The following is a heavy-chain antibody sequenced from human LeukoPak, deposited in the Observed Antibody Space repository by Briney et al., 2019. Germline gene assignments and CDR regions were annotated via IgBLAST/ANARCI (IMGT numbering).Heavy chain of an antibody. V-gene: IGHV1-2*02. CDR3: ARVGTQFGEFA. CDR1: GYTFTGYY. CDR2: INPDSGGT. J-gene: IGHJ5*02. Sequence: GSVKVSCKASGYTFTGYYIHWVRQAPGQGLEWMGWINPDSGGTNYAQNFQGRVTMTRDTSISTAYMELSRLRSDDTAVYYCARVGTQFGEFAWGQGTLVTVSS. D-gene: IGHD3-10*01.